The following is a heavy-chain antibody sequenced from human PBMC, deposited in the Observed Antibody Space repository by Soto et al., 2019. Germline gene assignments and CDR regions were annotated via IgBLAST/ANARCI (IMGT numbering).Heavy chain of an antibody. CDR2: IYYDGST. CDR3: ARSTIAPHLFMSPFDY. CDR1: GASISSNTYH. Sequence: SETLSLTCPFSGASISSNTYHWAWLRPPPGKGLEYIGSIYYDGSTYYNPSLKSRLTISVDTSKNQLSLELNSVTAADTAVYYCARSTIAPHLFMSPFDYWGQGTLVTVS. J-gene: IGHJ4*01. D-gene: IGHD6-6*01. V-gene: IGHV4-39*01.